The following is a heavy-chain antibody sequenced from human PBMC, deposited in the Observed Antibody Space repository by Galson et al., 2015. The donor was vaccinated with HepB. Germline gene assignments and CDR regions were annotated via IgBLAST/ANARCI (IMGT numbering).Heavy chain of an antibody. J-gene: IGHJ3*02. CDR2: ISSSSSYI. V-gene: IGHV3-21*01. CDR3: ARAQDLLDYNWNYLGGAFDI. Sequence: SLRLSCAASGFTFSSYSMNWVRQAPGKGLEWVSSISSSSSYIYYADSVKGRFTISRDNAKNSLYLQMNSLRAEDTAVYYCARAQDLLDYNWNYLGGAFDIWGQGTMVTVSS. D-gene: IGHD1-7*01. CDR1: GFTFSSYS.